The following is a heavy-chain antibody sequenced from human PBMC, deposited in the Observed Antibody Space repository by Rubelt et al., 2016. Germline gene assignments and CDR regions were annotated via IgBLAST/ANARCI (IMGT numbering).Heavy chain of an antibody. CDR3: ARPAIAVAENRYWYFDL. J-gene: IGHJ2*01. D-gene: IGHD6-19*01. V-gene: IGHV3-48*04. Sequence: GSLRLSCAASGFTFSSYSMNWVRQAPGKGLEWVSYISSDSSTVYYADSVKGRFTISRDNAKNSLYLEVNSLRAEDTAVYYCARPAIAVAENRYWYFDLWGRGTLVTVSS. CDR2: ISSDSSTV. CDR1: GFTFSSYS.